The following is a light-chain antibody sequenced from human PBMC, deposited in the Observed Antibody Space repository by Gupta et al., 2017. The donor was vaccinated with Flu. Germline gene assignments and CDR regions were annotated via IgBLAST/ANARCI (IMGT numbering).Light chain of an antibody. J-gene: IGLJ2*01. Sequence: VTIHCSGSSANIGSNTVNGYQQHPGTAPKLLMYSNSQRPSGFPDRVSGSKSGTSASLAISGLQSEDEDDYYCAAWDDSRIGSVLFGGGTKLTVL. CDR2: SNS. CDR1: SANIGSNT. V-gene: IGLV1-44*01. CDR3: AAWDDSRIGSVL.